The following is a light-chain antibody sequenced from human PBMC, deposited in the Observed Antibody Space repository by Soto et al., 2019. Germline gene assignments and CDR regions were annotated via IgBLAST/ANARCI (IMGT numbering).Light chain of an antibody. V-gene: IGKV3-20*01. J-gene: IGKJ2*02. CDR3: HKYAKCRT. CDR2: GAS. Sequence: DIVLTQSPGTLSLSPGERATLSCRASQTVWTTYLAWFQLTPGQAPRRLISGASRRATGILNRFTGSGTWTYFTLTISRLEPEDFAVNYCHKYAKCRTFRQGTNLEIK. CDR1: QTVWTTY.